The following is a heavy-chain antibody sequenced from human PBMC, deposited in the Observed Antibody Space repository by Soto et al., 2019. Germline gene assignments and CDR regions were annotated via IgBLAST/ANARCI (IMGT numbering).Heavy chain of an antibody. V-gene: IGHV1-18*01. D-gene: IGHD3-10*01. J-gene: IGHJ5*02. Sequence: ASVKVSCKASGYTFTSYGISWVRQAPGQGLEWMGWISAYNGNTNYAQKLQGRVTMTTDTSTSTAYMELRSLRSDDTAVYYCASLTFDGSGSYPPFDPWGQGTLVTVSS. CDR2: ISAYNGNT. CDR3: ASLTFDGSGSYPPFDP. CDR1: GYTFTSYG.